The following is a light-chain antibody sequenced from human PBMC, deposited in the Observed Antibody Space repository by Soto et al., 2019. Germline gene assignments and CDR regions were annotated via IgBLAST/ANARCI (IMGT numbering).Light chain of an antibody. Sequence: QSALTQPASVSGSPGQSITISCTGTTSDVGGYNYVSWYQQHAGKAPKLMMYEVSNRPSGVSNRFSGSKSGNTASLTISGLQAEDEADYYCTSYTSSSSLVVFGGGTQLTVL. CDR2: EVS. CDR3: TSYTSSSSLVV. J-gene: IGLJ2*01. CDR1: TSDVGGYNY. V-gene: IGLV2-14*01.